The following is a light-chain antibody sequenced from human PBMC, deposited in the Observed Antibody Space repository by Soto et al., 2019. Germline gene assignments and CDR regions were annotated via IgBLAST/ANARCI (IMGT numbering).Light chain of an antibody. CDR2: GAS. CDR1: QSVSSNY. Sequence: EIVLTQSPGTLPLSPGERATLSCRASQSVSSNYLVWYQQKPGQAPRPLIYGASSRATGIPDRFSGSGSGKDFTLTISRLEPEDFAVYYCQQYATSPFTFGHGTKLEIK. V-gene: IGKV3-20*01. J-gene: IGKJ2*01. CDR3: QQYATSPFT.